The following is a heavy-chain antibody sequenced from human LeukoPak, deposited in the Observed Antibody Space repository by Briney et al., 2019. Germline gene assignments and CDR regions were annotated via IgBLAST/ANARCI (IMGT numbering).Heavy chain of an antibody. D-gene: IGHD6-13*01. J-gene: IGHJ3*02. CDR1: GFTFSSYA. CDR2: ISYDGSNK. CDR3: ARMFIAAAGSGEDAFDI. Sequence: GGSLRLSCAASGFTFSSYAMHWVRQAPGKGLEWVAVISYDGSNKYYADSVKGRFTISRDNSKNTLYLQMNSLRAEDTAVYYCARMFIAAAGSGEDAFDIWGQGTMVTVSS. V-gene: IGHV3-30-3*01.